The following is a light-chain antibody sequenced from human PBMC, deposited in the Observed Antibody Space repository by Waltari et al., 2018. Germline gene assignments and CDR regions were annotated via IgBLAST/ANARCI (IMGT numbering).Light chain of an antibody. CDR1: SNDIGGYDH. CDR3: SSYTTTSTLGV. V-gene: IGLV2-14*03. J-gene: IGLJ2*01. CDR2: DVT. Sequence: QSALTQPASVSGSPGQSITISCTGSSNDIGGYDHVSWYQQHPNRAPKLLIYDVTNRFSGSKSGNTASLTISGLQAADEADYYCSSYTTTSTLGVLGGGTKLTVL.